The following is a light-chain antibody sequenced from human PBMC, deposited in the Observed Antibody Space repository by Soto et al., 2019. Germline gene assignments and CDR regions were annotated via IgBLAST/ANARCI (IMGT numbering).Light chain of an antibody. V-gene: IGLV2-14*01. CDR2: EVT. CDR1: SRDIGFFNY. J-gene: IGLJ1*01. CDR3: SSYTTRSTYV. Sequence: QSVLTQPASVSGSPGQSITISCTGTSRDIGFFNYVSWYQQFPGNAPKLIIFEVTSRPSGVSNRFSASKSGNTASLTISGLQAEDGADYYCSSYTTRSTYVFGTGTKLTVL.